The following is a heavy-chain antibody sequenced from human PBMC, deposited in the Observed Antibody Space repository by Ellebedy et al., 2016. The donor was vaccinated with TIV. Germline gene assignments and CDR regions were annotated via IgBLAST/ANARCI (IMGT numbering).Heavy chain of an antibody. Sequence: ASVKVSCXASGYTFTTYGIIWVREAPGQGLEWMGWISAGTGETKFAQKLQDRLTMTTDTSTSTAYMELRSLRSDDTAVYYCARGASWALLDQYFGGEDYWGQGTLVTVSS. V-gene: IGHV1-18*01. J-gene: IGHJ4*02. CDR1: GYTFTTYG. CDR3: ARGASWALLDQYFGGEDY. CDR2: ISAGTGET. D-gene: IGHD1-26*01.